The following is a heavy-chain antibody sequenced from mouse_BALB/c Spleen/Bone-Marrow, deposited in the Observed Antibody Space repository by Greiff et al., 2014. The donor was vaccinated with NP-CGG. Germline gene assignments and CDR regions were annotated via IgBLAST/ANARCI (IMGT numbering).Heavy chain of an antibody. J-gene: IGHJ3*01. CDR2: ISSGGGST. CDR1: GFAFSSYD. V-gene: IGHV5-12-1*01. CDR3: ARQILRGFAY. Sequence: EVKLVESGGGLVKPGGSLKLSCAASGFAFSSYDMSWVRQTPEKRLEWDAYISSGGGSTYYSDTVKGRFTISRDNAKNTLYLQMSSLKSEDTAMYYCARQILRGFAYWGQGTLVTVSA. D-gene: IGHD1-1*01.